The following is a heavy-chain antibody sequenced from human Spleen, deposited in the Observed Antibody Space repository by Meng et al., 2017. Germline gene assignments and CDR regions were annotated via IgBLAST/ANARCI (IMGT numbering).Heavy chain of an antibody. Sequence: QVQLRESGPALVKPSETLSLTCAVSGDSITNHNWWAWVRQPPGKGLEWIGEINHSGSTNYNPSLKSRVTISVDTSKNQFSLKLSSVTAADTAVYYCARGRFVQRLFDYWGQGTLVTVSS. D-gene: IGHD6-25*01. CDR2: INHSGST. CDR1: GDSITNHNW. V-gene: IGHV4-4*02. CDR3: ARGRFVQRLFDY. J-gene: IGHJ4*02.